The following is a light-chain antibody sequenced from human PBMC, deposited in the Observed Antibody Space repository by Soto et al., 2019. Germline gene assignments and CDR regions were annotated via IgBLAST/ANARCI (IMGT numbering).Light chain of an antibody. J-gene: IGLJ2*01. CDR3: LLSYSGAQAV. Sequence: QAVVTQEPSLTVSPGGTVTLTCGSSTGAVTSGHYPYWFQQKPGQAPRTLIYDTSNKHSWTPARFSVSLLGGKAALTLSVAQPEDEAEYYCLLSYSGAQAVFGGGTKVTVL. V-gene: IGLV7-46*01. CDR1: TGAVTSGHY. CDR2: DTS.